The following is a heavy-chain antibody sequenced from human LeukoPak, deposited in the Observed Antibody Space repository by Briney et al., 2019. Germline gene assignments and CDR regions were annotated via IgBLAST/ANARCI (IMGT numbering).Heavy chain of an antibody. CDR1: GYIFTSYF. Sequence: ASVKVSCKASGYIFTSYFMHWVRQAPGQGLEWMGIIGGSTNYAQKFQGRVTMTRDTSTSTVYMELSSLRSEDTAVYYCARVRDGYNDAYDIWGQGTMVTVHS. J-gene: IGHJ3*02. CDR3: ARVRDGYNDAYDI. CDR2: IGGST. D-gene: IGHD5-24*01. V-gene: IGHV1-46*01.